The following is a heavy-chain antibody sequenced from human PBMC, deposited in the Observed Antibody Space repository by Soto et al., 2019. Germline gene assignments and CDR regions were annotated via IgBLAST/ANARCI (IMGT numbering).Heavy chain of an antibody. CDR3: ARAVEMATAPLTT. CDR1: VGTFSSDA. V-gene: IGHV1-69*01. CDR2: IIPMFGTE. J-gene: IGHJ5*02. D-gene: IGHD5-18*01. Sequence: QVQLVQSGAEVRKPGSSVKVSCKASVGTFSSDAISWVRQAPGQGIEWMGGIIPMFGTENYSEKFHERVTITADESTSTAYMEVSSLRSEDTAVYYCARAVEMATAPLTTWGQGTVVIVSS.